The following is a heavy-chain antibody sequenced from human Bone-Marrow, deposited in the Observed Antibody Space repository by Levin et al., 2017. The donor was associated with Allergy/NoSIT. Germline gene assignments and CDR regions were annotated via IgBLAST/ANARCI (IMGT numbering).Heavy chain of an antibody. CDR2: IWFDGSDI. D-gene: IGHD3-16*01. CDR3: ARRLGDGIDY. Sequence: GGSLRLSCTVSGFIFTNYGMNWVRQAPGKGLEWVALIWFDGSDIYYADSVKGRFTISRDDSKNTLYLQMNSLRAEDTALYYCARRLGDGIDYWGQGTLVTVSS. J-gene: IGHJ4*02. CDR1: GFIFTNYG. V-gene: IGHV3-33*01.